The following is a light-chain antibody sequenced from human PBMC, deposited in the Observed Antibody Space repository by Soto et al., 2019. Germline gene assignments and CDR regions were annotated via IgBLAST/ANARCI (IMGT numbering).Light chain of an antibody. Sequence: IVLTQSPGTLSLSPGERATLSCRASQSVGSNFLAWYQQKRGQAPRILIYAASNRASGIPDRFSGSGSGSYFTLTISRLEPEDNSVYYCRQYGSQPWAFGQGTRVEI. CDR1: QSVGSNF. V-gene: IGKV3-20*01. CDR2: AAS. CDR3: RQYGSQPWA. J-gene: IGKJ1*01.